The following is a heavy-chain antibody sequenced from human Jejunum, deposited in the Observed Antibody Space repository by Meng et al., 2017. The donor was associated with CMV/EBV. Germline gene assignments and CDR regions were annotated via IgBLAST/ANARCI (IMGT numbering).Heavy chain of an antibody. CDR3: ARVPPPRSILRPGSPLEY. V-gene: IGHV4-59*01. CDR2: IYYSGTT. CDR1: GGSITNYY. D-gene: IGHD2-2*01. Sequence: QLKESGPGLVKPSDTLSLTCTVSGGSITNYYWSWIRQPPGKGLEWIGNIYYSGTTSYNPSLQSRVTISVDMSKNQFSLKLSSVTAADTAVYYCARVPPPRSILRPGSPLEYWGQGTLVTVSS. J-gene: IGHJ4*02.